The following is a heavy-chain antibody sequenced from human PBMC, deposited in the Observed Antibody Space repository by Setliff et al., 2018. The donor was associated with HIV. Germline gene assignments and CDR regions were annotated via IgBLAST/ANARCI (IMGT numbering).Heavy chain of an antibody. CDR2: IYYSGST. CDR3: ARLTGNTSGYRRFDP. J-gene: IGHJ5*02. D-gene: IGHD1-20*01. Sequence: SETLSLTCTVSGGSIRTGAYYWGWIRQPPGKGLEWIGSIYYSGSTYYNPSFKSRVTISVDTSKNWFSLKLASVTAADTAVYYCARLTGNTSGYRRFDPWGQGALVTVSS. CDR1: GGSIRTGAYY. V-gene: IGHV4-39*07.